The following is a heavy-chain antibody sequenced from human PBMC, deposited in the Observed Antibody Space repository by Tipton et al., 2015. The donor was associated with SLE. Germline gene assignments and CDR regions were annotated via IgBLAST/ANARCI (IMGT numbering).Heavy chain of an antibody. V-gene: IGHV3-9*01. CDR1: GFTFDDYA. D-gene: IGHD4/OR15-4a*01. Sequence: SLRLSCAASGFTFDDYAMHWVRQAPGKGLEGVSSISWNSGSIVYADSVKGRFTISRDNAKNTVYLQLSSLRVEDTAVYYCAREAQSVTMVLTGGLDYWGQGALVTVSS. CDR3: AREAQSVTMVLTGGLDY. CDR2: ISWNSGSI. J-gene: IGHJ4*02.